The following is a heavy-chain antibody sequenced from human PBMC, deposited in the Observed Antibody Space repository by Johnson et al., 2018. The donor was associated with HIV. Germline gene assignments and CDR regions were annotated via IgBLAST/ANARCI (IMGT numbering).Heavy chain of an antibody. Sequence: VQLVESGGGVVRPGGSLRLSCAASGFTFDDYGMTWVRQAPGKGLEWVSGINWNGGSTGYADSVKGRFTISRDDAKNSLYLQMNSLRAEDTALYYCARVWSGSYYSNAFDIWVQGTMVTVSS. V-gene: IGHV3-20*04. J-gene: IGHJ3*02. CDR2: INWNGGST. CDR1: GFTFDDYG. CDR3: ARVWSGSYYSNAFDI. D-gene: IGHD1-26*01.